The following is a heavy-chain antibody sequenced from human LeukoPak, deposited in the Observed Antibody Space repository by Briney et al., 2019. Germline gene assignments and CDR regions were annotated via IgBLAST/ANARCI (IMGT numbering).Heavy chain of an antibody. CDR2: ISSSSSTI. J-gene: IGHJ4*02. CDR3: ARGGPYYYGSGSYNFDY. D-gene: IGHD3-10*01. CDR1: GFTFSSYS. Sequence: GGSLRLSCAASGFTFSSYSMNWVRQAPGKGLEWVSYISSSSSTIYYADSVKGRFTISRDNAKNSLYLQMNSLRAEDTALYHCARGGPYYYGSGSYNFDYWGQGTLVTVSS. V-gene: IGHV3-48*04.